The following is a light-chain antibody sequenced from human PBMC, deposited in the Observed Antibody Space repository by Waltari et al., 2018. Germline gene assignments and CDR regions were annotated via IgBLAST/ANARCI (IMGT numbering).Light chain of an antibody. Sequence: QSVLTQPPSVSGAPGQRVTISCTGTRSNIGSPYNVHWYQQVQGRAPKLLIYDDSHRPSGVPDRFSGSKSGTSASLAITGLQAEDEAEYFCQSYDSGLNGLFFGGGTKVTVL. CDR1: RSNIGSPYN. CDR3: QSYDSGLNGLF. V-gene: IGLV1-40*01. J-gene: IGLJ2*01. CDR2: DDS.